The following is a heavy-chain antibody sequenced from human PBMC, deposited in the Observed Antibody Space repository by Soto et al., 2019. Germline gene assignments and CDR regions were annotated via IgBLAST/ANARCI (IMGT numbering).Heavy chain of an antibody. CDR3: AEARVNSSNWYLFSDY. V-gene: IGHV3-23*01. CDR2: ISGSGGST. J-gene: IGHJ4*02. D-gene: IGHD6-13*01. Sequence: QAPGKGLEWVSAISGSGGSTYYADSVKGRCTLSRDSSKNPLYLQMNSLRAEDMPVYSCAEARVNSSNWYLFSDYWGKGTLVSLSS.